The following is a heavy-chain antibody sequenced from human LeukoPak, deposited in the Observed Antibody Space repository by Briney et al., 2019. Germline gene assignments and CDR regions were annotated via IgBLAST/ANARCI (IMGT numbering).Heavy chain of an antibody. CDR3: AKEGRYCSSTSCATAFDY. V-gene: IGHV3-33*06. Sequence: GGSLGLSCAASGFTFSSYGMHWVRQAPGKGLEWVAVIWYDGSNKYYADSVKGRFTISRDNSKNTLYLQMNSLRAEDTAVYYCAKEGRYCSSTSCATAFDYWGQGTLVTVSS. J-gene: IGHJ4*02. CDR2: IWYDGSNK. D-gene: IGHD2-2*01. CDR1: GFTFSSYG.